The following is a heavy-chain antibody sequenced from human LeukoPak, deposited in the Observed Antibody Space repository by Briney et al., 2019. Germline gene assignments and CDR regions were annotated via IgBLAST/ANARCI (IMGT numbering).Heavy chain of an antibody. D-gene: IGHD5-18*01. CDR2: IWYDGSNK. J-gene: IGHJ6*02. Sequence: PGGSLRLSCAASGFTFSSYGMHWVRQAPGKGLEWVAVIWYDGSNKYYADSVKGRFTISRDNSKNTLYLQMNSLRAEDTAVYYCARVRGYSYGYVDVWGQGTTVTVSS. CDR1: GFTFSSYG. CDR3: ARVRGYSYGYVDV. V-gene: IGHV3-33*01.